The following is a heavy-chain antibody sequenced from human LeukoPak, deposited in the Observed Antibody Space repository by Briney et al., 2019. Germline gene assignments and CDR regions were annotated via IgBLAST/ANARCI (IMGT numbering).Heavy chain of an antibody. Sequence: PSETLFLTCTVSGGSFRSSSYYWGWIRQTPGKGLEWIGYIYCSGSTYYNPSLKSRVTISVDTSKNQFSLKLSSVTAADTAVYYCARGVQYSGSYYFDYWGQGTLVTVSS. V-gene: IGHV4-31*02. CDR3: ARGVQYSGSYYFDY. CDR2: IYCSGST. D-gene: IGHD1-26*01. J-gene: IGHJ4*02. CDR1: GGSFRSSSYY.